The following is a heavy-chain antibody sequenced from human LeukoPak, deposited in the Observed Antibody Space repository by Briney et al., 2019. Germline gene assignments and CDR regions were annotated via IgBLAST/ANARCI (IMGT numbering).Heavy chain of an antibody. D-gene: IGHD3-10*01. CDR2: INSDVSNV. J-gene: IGHJ4*02. CDR3: AGGVSSRLLDY. Sequence: GGSLRLSCAASGFDFRTYWMHWVRQAPGEGLMWVSRINSDVSNVIYADSVKGRFTISRDNSKNTLYLQMNTLTVEDTAVYHCAGGVSSRLLDYWGRGTLVTVSS. V-gene: IGHV3-74*01. CDR1: GFDFRTYW.